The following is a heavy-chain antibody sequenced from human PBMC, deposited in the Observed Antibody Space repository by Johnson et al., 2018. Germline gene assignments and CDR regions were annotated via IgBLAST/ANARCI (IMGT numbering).Heavy chain of an antibody. CDR2: LNSDGSST. Sequence: EVQLVESGGSVVRPGGSLRLSCAASGFTFNTYFFHWVRQAPGEGLVWVSRLNSDGSSTTYADSVKGRFTISRDNAKNTLFWQRNNLSAEDTAVYYCARGLGVTSVAPDVWGQGTMVIVSS. J-gene: IGHJ3*01. D-gene: IGHD4-23*01. CDR1: GFTFNTYF. CDR3: ARGLGVTSVAPDV. V-gene: IGHV3-74*03.